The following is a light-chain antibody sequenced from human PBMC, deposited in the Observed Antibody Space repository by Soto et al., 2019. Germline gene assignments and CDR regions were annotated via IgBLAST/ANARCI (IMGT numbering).Light chain of an antibody. CDR1: SSDVGSYDY. Sequence: SALIQPPSVSGSPGQSVTISCTGTSSDVGSYDYVSWYRQHPGTVPKPMIYSVNTQPSGVPGRFSGSKSGDTASMTISGLRAEDEADYYCSSFTSRSTFNYVFGTGTKVTV. J-gene: IGLJ1*01. V-gene: IGLV2-18*02. CDR2: SVN. CDR3: SSFTSRSTFNYV.